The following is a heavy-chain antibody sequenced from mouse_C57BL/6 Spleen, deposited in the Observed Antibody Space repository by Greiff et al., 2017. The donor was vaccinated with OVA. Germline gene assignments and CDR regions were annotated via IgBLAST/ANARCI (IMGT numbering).Heavy chain of an antibody. V-gene: IGHV1-69*01. CDR3: ARRGLGRYFDY. Sequence: QVQLQQPGAELVLPGASVKLSCKASGYTFTSYWMHWVKQRPGQGLEWIGEIDPSDSYTNYNQKFTGKSTLTVAKSSSTAYMQLSSLTSEDSAVYYCARRGLGRYFDYWGQGTTLTVSS. D-gene: IGHD4-1*01. J-gene: IGHJ2*01. CDR2: IDPSDSYT. CDR1: GYTFTSYW.